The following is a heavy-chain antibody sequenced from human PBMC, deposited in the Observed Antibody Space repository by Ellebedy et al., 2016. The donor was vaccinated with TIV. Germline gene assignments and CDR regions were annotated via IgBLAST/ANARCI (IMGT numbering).Heavy chain of an antibody. CDR2: ISGSGDNT. Sequence: PGGSLRLSCGVSGITFSSYSMTWVRQAPGKGLEWVSSISGSGDNTYYADSVKGRFTISRDNSKNTLSLQMNSLRAEDTAVYYCARDPVGVGPAFDIWGQGTIVTVSS. D-gene: IGHD4-23*01. V-gene: IGHV3-23*01. J-gene: IGHJ3*02. CDR3: ARDPVGVGPAFDI. CDR1: GITFSSYS.